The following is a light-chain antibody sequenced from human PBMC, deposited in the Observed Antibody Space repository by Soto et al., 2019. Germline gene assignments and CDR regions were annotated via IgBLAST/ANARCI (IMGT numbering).Light chain of an antibody. Sequence: EIVLTQSPGTLSLSPGERATLSCRASRSFSSSYLAWYQHKVGQAPRLLIYAASTRATGIPDRFSGSGSATDVTLTISRLAPEDSAVYYCHHYDSSPPYTFGQGTKLEIK. CDR1: RSFSSSY. CDR2: AAS. CDR3: HHYDSSPPYT. V-gene: IGKV3-20*01. J-gene: IGKJ2*01.